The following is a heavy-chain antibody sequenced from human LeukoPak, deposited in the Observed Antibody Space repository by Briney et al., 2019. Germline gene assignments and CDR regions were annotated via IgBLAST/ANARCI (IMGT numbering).Heavy chain of an antibody. Sequence: ASVKVSCKVSGSTLTELSMHWVRQATGKGLEGVGGFDPEDGETIYAQKFQSRVTMTEDTSTDTAYMELRSLRSEDTAVYYCATIVSSGYAYFDYGGQGTLVTVSS. CDR1: GSTLTELS. CDR3: ATIVSSGYAYFDY. J-gene: IGHJ4*02. V-gene: IGHV1-24*01. CDR2: FDPEDGET. D-gene: IGHD3-22*01.